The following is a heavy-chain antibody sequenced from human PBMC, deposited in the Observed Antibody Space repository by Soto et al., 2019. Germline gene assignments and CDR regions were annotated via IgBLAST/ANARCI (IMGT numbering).Heavy chain of an antibody. CDR1: GFTFSSYD. CDR2: IGTAGDP. J-gene: IGHJ3*02. Sequence: GGSLRLSCAASGFTFSSYDMHWVRQATGKGLEWVSAIGTAGDPYYPGSVKGRFTIARENAKNSLYLQMNSLRAVDTAVYDCARASLYCTNGVCYTDGAFDIWGQGTMVTVSS. D-gene: IGHD2-8*01. CDR3: ARASLYCTNGVCYTDGAFDI. V-gene: IGHV3-13*05.